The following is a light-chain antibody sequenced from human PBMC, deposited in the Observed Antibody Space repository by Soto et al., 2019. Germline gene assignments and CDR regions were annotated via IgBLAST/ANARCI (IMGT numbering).Light chain of an antibody. CDR2: LNSDGSQ. CDR3: QTWSTDIRV. V-gene: IGLV4-69*01. J-gene: IGLJ3*02. CDR1: SGHNSYA. Sequence: QLVLTQPPSASASLGASVKLTCTLSSGHNSYAIAWHQQQPEKGPRYLMKLNSDGSQSKGDGIPDRFSGSSSGAERYLTISSLQSEDEADYYCQTWSTDIRVFGGGTNLTVL.